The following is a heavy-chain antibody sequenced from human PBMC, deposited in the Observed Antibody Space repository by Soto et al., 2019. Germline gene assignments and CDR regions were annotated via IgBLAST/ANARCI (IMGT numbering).Heavy chain of an antibody. CDR3: ARDGRGGVALAL. Sequence: EVQLVESGGGLVQTGGPLRLSCAASGFTLSTYWLNLVRQAPGKGLEWVANITKDGSEKYNMDSVKGRFTISRDNARNARYLQMDSLRGDDMAVYYCARDGRGGVALALWGQGTMVTVSS. CDR1: GFTLSTYW. J-gene: IGHJ3*01. CDR2: ITKDGSEK. V-gene: IGHV3-7*01. D-gene: IGHD1-26*01.